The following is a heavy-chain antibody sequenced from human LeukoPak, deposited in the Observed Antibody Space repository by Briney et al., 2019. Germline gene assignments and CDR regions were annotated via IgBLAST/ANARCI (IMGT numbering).Heavy chain of an antibody. CDR3: ARDRCSSTSCSNGGYYYYYMDV. V-gene: IGHV3-48*04. CDR2: ISSSSSTI. Sequence: PGGSLRLSCAASGFTFSSYSMNWVRQAPGKGLEWVSYISSSSSTIYNADYVKGRFTISRDNAKNSLYLQMNSLRAEDTAVYYCARDRCSSTSCSNGGYYYYYMDVWGKGTTVTVSS. D-gene: IGHD2-2*01. CDR1: GFTFSSYS. J-gene: IGHJ6*03.